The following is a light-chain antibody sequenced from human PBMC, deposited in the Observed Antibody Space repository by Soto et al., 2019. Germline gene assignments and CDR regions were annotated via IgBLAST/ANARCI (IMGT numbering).Light chain of an antibody. CDR1: QAISNY. V-gene: IGKV1-33*01. J-gene: IGKJ4*01. CDR2: DAY. CDR3: QQYLTLPPVT. Sequence: DIQLTQSPSSLSASVGDRVTITCQASQAISNYLSWYQQRPGKAPKVLIYDAYKLEKGVPSRFSGSGSGTDFTFTSSSLQSEDIATYFCQQYLTLPPVTFGGGTNVEIQ.